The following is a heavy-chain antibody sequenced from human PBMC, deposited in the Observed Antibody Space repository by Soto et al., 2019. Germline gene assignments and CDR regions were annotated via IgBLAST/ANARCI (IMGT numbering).Heavy chain of an antibody. CDR2: ISDVGNTK. J-gene: IGHJ5*02. D-gene: IGHD3-3*02. V-gene: IGHV3-30-3*01. CDR1: GFTFSSYA. CDR3: ARHLSHLKFGWFDP. Sequence: PGGSLRLSCSASGFTFSSYAMHWVRQAPGKGLEWVALISDVGNTKDLADSVKGRFTISRDNSRNTLYLQMNNLRAEDTAVYNCARHLSHLKFGWFDPWGQGTLVTVSS.